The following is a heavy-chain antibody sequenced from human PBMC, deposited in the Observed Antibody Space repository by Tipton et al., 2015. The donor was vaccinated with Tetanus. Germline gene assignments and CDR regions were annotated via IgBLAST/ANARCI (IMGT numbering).Heavy chain of an antibody. CDR1: GGSISSYY. V-gene: IGHV4-59*01. CDR3: ARDRGVTSPFGSYYYGMDV. CDR2: IYYSRST. D-gene: IGHD2-21*02. J-gene: IGHJ6*02. Sequence: LRLSCTVSGGSISSYYWSWIRQPPGKGLEWIGYIYYSRSTNYNPSLKSRVTISVDTSKNQFSLKLSSVTAADTAVYYCARDRGVTSPFGSYYYGMDVWGQGTTVTVSS.